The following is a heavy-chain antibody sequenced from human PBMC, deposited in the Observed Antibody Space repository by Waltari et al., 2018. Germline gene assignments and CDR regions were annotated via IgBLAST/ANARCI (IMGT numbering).Heavy chain of an antibody. CDR1: GFTFSSYS. V-gene: IGHV3-21*01. D-gene: IGHD6-13*01. CDR2: ISSSSSYI. CDR3: ARAGIAAAGTPTY. Sequence: EVQLVESGGGLVKPGGSLRLSCAASGFTFSSYSMNWVRQAPGKGLEWVSSISSSSSYIYYADSVKGRFTSSRDNAKNSLYLQMNSLRAEDTAVYYCARAGIAAAGTPTYWGQGTLVTVSS. J-gene: IGHJ4*02.